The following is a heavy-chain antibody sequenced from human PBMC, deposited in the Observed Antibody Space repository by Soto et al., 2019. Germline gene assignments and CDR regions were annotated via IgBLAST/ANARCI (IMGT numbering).Heavy chain of an antibody. J-gene: IGHJ6*02. D-gene: IGHD4-17*01. Sequence: GSLRLSCAASGFTFSRDGMSWVRQAPGKGLEWVSLITDNGGSTYYADSVKGRFTISRDNTKNTLFLQMNSLRAEDTAVYYCARDPTTTTWYYGMDVWGQGTTVTVSS. CDR1: GFTFSRDG. CDR3: ARDPTTTTWYYGMDV. V-gene: IGHV3-23*01. CDR2: ITDNGGST.